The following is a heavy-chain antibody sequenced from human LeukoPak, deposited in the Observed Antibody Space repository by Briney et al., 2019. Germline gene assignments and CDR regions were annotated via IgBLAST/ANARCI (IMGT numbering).Heavy chain of an antibody. Sequence: GGSLRLSCAASGFIFSSYEMNWVRQAPGKGLKWVSSISNTGNNLYYADSVKGRFTISRDNAKNSLYLQMSSLRAEDTAVYYCARDTVSIGSSPWGQGTLVTVSS. V-gene: IGHV3-48*03. CDR2: ISNTGNNL. J-gene: IGHJ5*02. CDR3: ARDTVSIGSSP. D-gene: IGHD6-6*01. CDR1: GFIFSSYE.